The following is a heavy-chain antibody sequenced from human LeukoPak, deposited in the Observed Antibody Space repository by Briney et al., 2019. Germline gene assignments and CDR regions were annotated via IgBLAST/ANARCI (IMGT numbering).Heavy chain of an antibody. CDR1: GFTFSSYA. CDR2: ISGSGGST. Sequence: GGSLRLSCAASGFTFSSYAMSWVRQAPGKGLEWVSAISGSGGSTYYADSVKGRFTISRDNSKNTLYLQMNSLRAEDTAVYYCAKSVVRGVNLSGFDPWGQGTLVTVSS. CDR3: AKSVVRGVNLSGFDP. D-gene: IGHD3-10*01. J-gene: IGHJ5*02. V-gene: IGHV3-23*01.